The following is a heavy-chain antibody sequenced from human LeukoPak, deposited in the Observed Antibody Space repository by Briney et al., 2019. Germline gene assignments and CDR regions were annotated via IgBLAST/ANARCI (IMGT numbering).Heavy chain of an antibody. CDR2: INPNSGGT. Sequence: GASVKVSCKASGYTFTSYDINWVRQATGQGLEWMGWINPNSGGTNYAQKFQGRVTMTRDTSISTAYMELSRLRSDDTAVYYCARDSGNSMIVGATYYFDYWGQGTLVTVSS. J-gene: IGHJ4*02. V-gene: IGHV1-2*02. D-gene: IGHD1-26*01. CDR1: GYTFTSYD. CDR3: ARDSGNSMIVGATYYFDY.